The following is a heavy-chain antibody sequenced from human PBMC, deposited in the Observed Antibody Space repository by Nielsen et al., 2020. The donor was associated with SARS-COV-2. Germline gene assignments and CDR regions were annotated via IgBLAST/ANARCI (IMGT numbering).Heavy chain of an antibody. CDR1: GYSFTSYW. Sequence: GESLKISCQGSGYSFTSYWIGWVRQMPGKGLEWMGIIYPGDSDTRYSPSFQGQVTISADKSISTAYLQWSSLKASDTAMYYCARLSDYDFWSGAYYYYGMDVWGQGTTVTVSS. V-gene: IGHV5-51*01. CDR3: ARLSDYDFWSGAYYYYGMDV. CDR2: IYPGDSDT. D-gene: IGHD3-3*01. J-gene: IGHJ6*02.